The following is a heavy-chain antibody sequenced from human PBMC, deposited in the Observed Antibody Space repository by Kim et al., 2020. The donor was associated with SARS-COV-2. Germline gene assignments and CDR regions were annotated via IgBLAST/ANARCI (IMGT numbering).Heavy chain of an antibody. D-gene: IGHD3-22*01. CDR2: ISWDGGTT. Sequence: GGSLRLSCAASGFTFDDYTMHWVRQAPGKGLEWVSLISWDGGTTYYADSVKGRFTISRDNSKNSLYLQMNSLKTEDTALYYCTKDRGHYYDSSGYSLDY. J-gene: IGHJ4*01. CDR1: GFTFDDYT. CDR3: TKDRGHYYDSSGYSLDY. V-gene: IGHV3-43*01.